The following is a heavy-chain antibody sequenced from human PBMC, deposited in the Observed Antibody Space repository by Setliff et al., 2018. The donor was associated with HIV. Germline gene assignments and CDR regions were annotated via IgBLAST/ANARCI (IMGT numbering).Heavy chain of an antibody. CDR1: GYSFTNYG. V-gene: IGHV1-18*01. J-gene: IGHJ3*02. CDR2: ISSYNDNT. Sequence: ASVKVSCKASGYSFTNYGISWVRQAPGQGLEWMGWISSYNDNTNYALNLQGRVTMTTDTSTSTAYMELRSLRSDDTAVYYCARDDVGYCNGGSCYHLFDTFDIWGQGTVVTV. D-gene: IGHD2-15*01. CDR3: ARDDVGYCNGGSCYHLFDTFDI.